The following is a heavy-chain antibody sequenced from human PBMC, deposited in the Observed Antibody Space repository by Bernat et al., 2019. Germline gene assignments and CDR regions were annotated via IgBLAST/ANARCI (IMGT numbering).Heavy chain of an antibody. Sequence: QVQLVESGGGVVQPGRSLRLSWAASGFTFSSYAMHWVRQAPGKGLEWVAVISYEGSNKYYADSVKGRFTISRDNYKNTLYLQMNSLRAEDTAVYYCARDPPFKRWLVRGAFDIWGQGTMVTVSS. V-gene: IGHV3-30*01. J-gene: IGHJ3*02. CDR3: ARDPPFKRWLVRGAFDI. D-gene: IGHD6-19*01. CDR1: GFTFSSYA. CDR2: ISYEGSNK.